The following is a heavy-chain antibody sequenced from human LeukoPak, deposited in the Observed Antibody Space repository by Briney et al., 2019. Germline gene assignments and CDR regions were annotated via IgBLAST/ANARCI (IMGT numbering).Heavy chain of an antibody. V-gene: IGHV4-39*01. J-gene: IGHJ4*02. Sequence: SETLSLTCTVSGGSISSSSYYWGWIRQPPGKGLEWIGSIYYSGSTYYNPSLKSRVTISVDASKNQFSLKLSSVTAADTAVYYCARHIYSSRWTSFDYWGQGTLVAVSS. CDR1: GGSISSSSYY. D-gene: IGHD6-13*01. CDR3: ARHIYSSRWTSFDY. CDR2: IYYSGST.